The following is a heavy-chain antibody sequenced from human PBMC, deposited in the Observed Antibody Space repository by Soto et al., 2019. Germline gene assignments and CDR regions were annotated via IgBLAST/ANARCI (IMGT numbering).Heavy chain of an antibody. D-gene: IGHD5-12*01. CDR1: GGSINTFN. V-gene: IGHV4-4*07. CDR2: IFSSGST. Sequence: PSETLSLTCTVSGGSINTFNWSGVRQPAGKGLEWIGRIFSSGSTIFNPSLESRVAMSVDTSKNHFSLNWSSVTAADMAVYYCAREGSYSAYNFAHGIQLWSFDFWGQGALVSSSP. J-gene: IGHJ4*02. CDR3: AREGSYSAYNFAHGIQLWSFDF.